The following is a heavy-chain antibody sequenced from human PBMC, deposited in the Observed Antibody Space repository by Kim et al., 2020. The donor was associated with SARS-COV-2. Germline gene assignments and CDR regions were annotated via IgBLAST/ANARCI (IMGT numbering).Heavy chain of an antibody. CDR3: ASHYEDDAFDI. Sequence: YYADAVKGRFTISGDNSKNTLYQQMNSLRAEDTAVYYCASHYEDDAFDIWGQGTMVTVSS. V-gene: IGHV3-30*03. J-gene: IGHJ3*02. D-gene: IGHD4-17*01.